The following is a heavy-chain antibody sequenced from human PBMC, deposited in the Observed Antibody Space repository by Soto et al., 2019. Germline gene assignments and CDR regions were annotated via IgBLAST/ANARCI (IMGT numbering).Heavy chain of an antibody. D-gene: IGHD3-10*01. CDR1: GFTFSSYG. CDR2: IWYDGSNK. J-gene: IGHJ6*03. Sequence: QVQLVESGGGVVQPGRSLRLSCAASGFTFSSYGMHWVRQAPGKGLEWVAVIWYDGSNKYYADSVKGRFTISRDNSKNTLYRQMNSLRAEDTAVYYCARGGGSGSRYYYYYYMDVWGKGTTVTVSS. V-gene: IGHV3-33*01. CDR3: ARGGGSGSRYYYYYYMDV.